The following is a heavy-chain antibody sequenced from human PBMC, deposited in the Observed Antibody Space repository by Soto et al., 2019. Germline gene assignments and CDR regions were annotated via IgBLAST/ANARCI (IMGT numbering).Heavy chain of an antibody. J-gene: IGHJ4*02. V-gene: IGHV4-30-4*01. CDR2: IYYSGST. CDR3: ARAGDYYDSSGYSTYFDY. Sequence: SETLSLTCTVSGGSISSGDYYWSWIRQPPGKGLEWIGYIYYSGSTYYNPSLKSRVTMSVDTSKNQFSLKLSSVTAADTAVYYCARAGDYYDSSGYSTYFDYWGQGTLVTVSS. D-gene: IGHD3-22*01. CDR1: GGSISSGDYY.